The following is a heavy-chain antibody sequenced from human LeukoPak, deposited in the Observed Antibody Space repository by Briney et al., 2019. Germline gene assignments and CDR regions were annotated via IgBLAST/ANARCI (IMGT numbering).Heavy chain of an antibody. CDR3: GRDALVGYFSYYYMDV. Sequence: SETLSLTCTVSGGSISSHYWTWIRQSPVKGLEWIGDISNSGNTSYNPSLKSRVTISIDTPKNQFSLKLSSVTAADTAVYYCGRDALVGYFSYYYMDVWGKGTTVTVSS. V-gene: IGHV4-59*11. J-gene: IGHJ6*03. D-gene: IGHD2-15*01. CDR2: ISNSGNT. CDR1: GGSISSHY.